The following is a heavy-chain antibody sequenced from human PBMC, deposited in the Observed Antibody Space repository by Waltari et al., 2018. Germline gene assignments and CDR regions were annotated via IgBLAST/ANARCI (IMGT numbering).Heavy chain of an antibody. D-gene: IGHD2-2*01. J-gene: IGHJ3*02. CDR2: INYRGANT. Sequence: EVQLVESGGVVVQPGGSLRLSCAASGFTFDDYTMHWVRQAPGKGLACVAIINYRGANTVYGDAVKGRCTISRDNSKNSLYLQMNSLETDDTAIYYCARERAWSCYEAYEGAIDIWGQGTTVTVFS. CDR3: ARERAWSCYEAYEGAIDI. V-gene: IGHV3-43*01. CDR1: GFTFDDYT.